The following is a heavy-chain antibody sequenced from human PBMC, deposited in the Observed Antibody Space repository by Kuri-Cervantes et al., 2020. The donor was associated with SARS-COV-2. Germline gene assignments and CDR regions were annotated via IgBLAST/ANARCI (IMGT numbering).Heavy chain of an antibody. CDR3: ARGPPNYDFWSGYKSAFDY. CDR2: INHSGST. J-gene: IGHJ4*02. Sequence: SETLSLTCAVYGGSFSGYYWSWIRQPPGKGLEWIGEINHSGSTNYNPSLKSRVTISVDTSKNQFSLKLSSVTAADTAVYYCARGPPNYDFWSGYKSAFDYWGQGTLVPSPQ. D-gene: IGHD3-3*01. V-gene: IGHV4-34*01. CDR1: GGSFSGYY.